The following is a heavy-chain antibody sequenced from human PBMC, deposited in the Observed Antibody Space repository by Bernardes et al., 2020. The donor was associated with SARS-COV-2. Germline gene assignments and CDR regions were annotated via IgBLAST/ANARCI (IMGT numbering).Heavy chain of an antibody. D-gene: IGHD2-15*01. V-gene: IGHV3-13*01. Sequence: GGSLRLSCAASGFTFSSYDMHWVRQATGKGLEWVSAIGTAGDTYYPGSVKGRFTISRENAKNSLYLQMNSLSAGDTAVYYCARADYGGSFYYCYGMDVWGQGTTATVYS. CDR1: GFTFSSYD. CDR2: IGTAGDT. J-gene: IGHJ6*02. CDR3: ARADYGGSFYYCYGMDV.